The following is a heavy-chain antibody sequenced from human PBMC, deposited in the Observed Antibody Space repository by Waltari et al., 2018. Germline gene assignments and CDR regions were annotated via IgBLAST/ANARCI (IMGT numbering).Heavy chain of an antibody. CDR3: ARRAYQYYFDY. Sequence: EVQLVQSGAEVKKPGESLKISCTGAGFHFAPYWIGWVRQMPGKGLEWMGVIYPGDSNTMYSPSFQGQVTFSADESTDTAYLQWTSLKASDTAIYYCARRAYQYYFDYWGQGTLVTVSS. CDR1: GFHFAPYW. J-gene: IGHJ4*02. D-gene: IGHD2-21*01. V-gene: IGHV5-51*01. CDR2: IYPGDSNT.